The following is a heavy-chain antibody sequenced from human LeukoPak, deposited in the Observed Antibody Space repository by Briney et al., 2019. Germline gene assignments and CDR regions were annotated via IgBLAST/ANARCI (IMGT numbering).Heavy chain of an antibody. CDR3: ARDGDTVVDYYFDY. V-gene: IGHV4-61*02. CDR2: ISISGST. CDR1: GGSISNGTFY. Sequence: PSETLSLTCTVSGGSISNGTFYWSWIRQPAGKRLEWIGRISISGSTNYNPSLKSRVSISIDTSKNHFSLQLSSVTAADTAVYYCARDGDTVVDYYFDYWGQGTLVTVSS. J-gene: IGHJ4*02. D-gene: IGHD4-23*01.